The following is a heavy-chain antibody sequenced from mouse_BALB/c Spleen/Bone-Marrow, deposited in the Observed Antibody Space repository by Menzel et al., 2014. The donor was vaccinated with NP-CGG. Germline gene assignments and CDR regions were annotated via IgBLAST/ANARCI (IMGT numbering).Heavy chain of an antibody. D-gene: IGHD2-3*01. CDR1: GFDFSSYW. V-gene: IGHV4-1*02. J-gene: IGHJ3*01. CDR3: ARIGYYGWFAY. CDR2: INQDSNTI. Sequence: EVKLLESGGGLVQPGGSLKLSCAASGFDFSSYWMSWVRQAPGKGLEWIGEINQDSNTINYTPSLKDKFIISRDNAKNTLYLQISKVRSEDTALYYCARIGYYGWFAYWGQGTLVTVSA.